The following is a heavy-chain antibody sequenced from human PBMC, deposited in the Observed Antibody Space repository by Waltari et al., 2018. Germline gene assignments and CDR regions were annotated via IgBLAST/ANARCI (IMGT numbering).Heavy chain of an antibody. D-gene: IGHD3-3*01. Sequence: QLQLQESGPGLVKPSETLSLTCTVSGGSIRSSSYYWGWIRQPPGKGLEWIGSIYYSGSTYYNPSLKSRVTISVDTSKNQFSLKLSSVTAADTAVYYCARASYVLRFLESGSWFDPWGQGTLVTVSS. CDR2: IYYSGST. J-gene: IGHJ5*02. CDR1: GGSIRSSSYY. V-gene: IGHV4-39*07. CDR3: ARASYVLRFLESGSWFDP.